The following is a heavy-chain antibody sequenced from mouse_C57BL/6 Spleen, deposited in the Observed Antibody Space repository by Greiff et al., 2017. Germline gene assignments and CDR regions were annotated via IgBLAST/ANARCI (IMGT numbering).Heavy chain of an antibody. V-gene: IGHV1-15*01. CDR3: TRSGVIYYGNLAWFAY. Sequence: QVQLQQSGAELVRPGASVTLSCKASGYSFTDYEMHWVKQTPVHGLEWIGAIDPETGGTAYNQKFKGKAILTAAKSSSTAYMELRSLTSEDSAVYYCTRSGVIYYGNLAWFAYWGQGTLVTVSA. J-gene: IGHJ3*01. D-gene: IGHD2-1*01. CDR2: IDPETGGT. CDR1: GYSFTDYE.